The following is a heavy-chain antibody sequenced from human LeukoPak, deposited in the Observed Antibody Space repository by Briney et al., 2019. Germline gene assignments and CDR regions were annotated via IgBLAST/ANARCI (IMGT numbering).Heavy chain of an antibody. CDR1: GFTFGDYA. D-gene: IGHD3-22*01. CDR2: IRSKAYGGTT. CDR3: TRDSYDTQGGFLDY. J-gene: IGHJ4*02. Sequence: GGSLRLSCTASGFTFGDYAMSWFRQAPGKGLEWVGFIRSKAYGGTTEYAASVKGRFTISRDDSKSIAYLQMNSLKTEDTAVYYCTRDSYDTQGGFLDYWGQGTLVTVSS. V-gene: IGHV3-49*03.